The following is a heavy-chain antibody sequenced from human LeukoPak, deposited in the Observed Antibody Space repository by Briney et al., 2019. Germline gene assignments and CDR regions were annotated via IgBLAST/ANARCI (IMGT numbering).Heavy chain of an antibody. Sequence: SETLSLTCTVSGASIRDYYWSWIRQPAGKGLEWIGRIIPSGTTNYNPSHESRVTMSVETSKNQFSLKLSSVTAADAAVYYCAKEGAAPGPDFDYWGQGTLVIVSS. V-gene: IGHV4-4*07. CDR2: IIPSGTT. CDR1: GASIRDYY. J-gene: IGHJ4*02. CDR3: AKEGAAPGPDFDY. D-gene: IGHD6-13*01.